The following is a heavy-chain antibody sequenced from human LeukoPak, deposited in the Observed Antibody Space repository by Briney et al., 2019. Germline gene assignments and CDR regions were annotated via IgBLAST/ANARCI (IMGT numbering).Heavy chain of an antibody. Sequence: KTSETLSLTCAVYGGSFSGYYWSWIRQPPGKGLEWIGEINHSGGTNYNPSLKSRVTISVDTSKNQFSLKLSSVTAADTAVYYCARGGVDTAMFLYYMDVWGKGTTVTVSS. J-gene: IGHJ6*03. CDR2: INHSGGT. D-gene: IGHD5-18*01. CDR1: GGSFSGYY. V-gene: IGHV4-34*01. CDR3: ARGGVDTAMFLYYMDV.